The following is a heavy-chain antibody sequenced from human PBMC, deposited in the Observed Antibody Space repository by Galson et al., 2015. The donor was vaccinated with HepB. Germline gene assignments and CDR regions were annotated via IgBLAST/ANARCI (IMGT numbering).Heavy chain of an antibody. CDR1: GFTFSSYA. J-gene: IGHJ4*02. D-gene: IGHD5-24*01. Sequence: SLRLSCAASGFTFSSYAMSWVRQAPGKGLEWVSAISGSGGSTYYADSVKGRFTISRDNSKNTLYLQMNSLRAEDTAVYYCAKVLSTRRDGYNPAFDYWGQGTLVTVSS. V-gene: IGHV3-23*01. CDR3: AKVLSTRRDGYNPAFDY. CDR2: ISGSGGST.